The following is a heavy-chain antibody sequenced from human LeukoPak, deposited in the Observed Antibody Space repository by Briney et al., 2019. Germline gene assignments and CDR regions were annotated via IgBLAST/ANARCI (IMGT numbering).Heavy chain of an antibody. CDR1: GGSFSGYY. D-gene: IGHD3-22*01. V-gene: IGHV4-34*01. J-gene: IGHJ5*02. Sequence: PSETLSLTCAVYGGSFSGYYWSWIRQPPGKGLEWIGEINHSGSTNYNPSLKSRVTISVDTSKNQFSLKLSSVTAADTAVYYCARGLLSYYDSSGYHNWFDPWGQGTLVTVSS. CDR3: ARGLLSYYDSSGYHNWFDP. CDR2: INHSGST.